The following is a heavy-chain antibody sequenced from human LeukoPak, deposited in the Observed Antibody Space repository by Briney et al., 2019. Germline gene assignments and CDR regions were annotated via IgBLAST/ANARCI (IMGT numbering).Heavy chain of an antibody. D-gene: IGHD3-3*01. Sequence: PGGSLRLSCAASGFTFSSYAMGWVRQAPGKGLEWVSAISGSGGSTYYADSVKGRFTISRDNSKNTLYLQMNSLRAEDTAVYYCAKDLVYHDFWTPMDVWGQGTTVTVSS. CDR1: GFTFSSYA. CDR2: ISGSGGST. J-gene: IGHJ6*02. CDR3: AKDLVYHDFWTPMDV. V-gene: IGHV3-23*01.